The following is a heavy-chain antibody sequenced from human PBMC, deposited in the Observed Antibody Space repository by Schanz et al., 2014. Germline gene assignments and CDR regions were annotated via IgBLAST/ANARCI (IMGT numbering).Heavy chain of an antibody. V-gene: IGHV1-18*01. J-gene: IGHJ4*02. CDR2: ISAYNGNT. Sequence: QVQLVQSGAEVKKPGASVKVSCKTSGYTFSDYGINWVRQAPGQGLEWMGWISAYNGNTNYAQKLQGRVTMTTDTSTSTVYMELSSLRSEDTAVYYCARGGYSSGWYDRDIAHFDYWGQGTLVTVSS. CDR1: GYTFSDYG. CDR3: ARGGYSSGWYDRDIAHFDY. D-gene: IGHD6-19*01.